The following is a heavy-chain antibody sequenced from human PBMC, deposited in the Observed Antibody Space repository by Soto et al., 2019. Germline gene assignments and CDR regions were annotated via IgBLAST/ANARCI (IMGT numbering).Heavy chain of an antibody. Sequence: GGSLRLSCAASGFTFSSYAMHWVRQAPGKGLEWVAVISYDGSNKYYADSVKGRFTISRDNSKKTLYLQMNSLRAEDTAVYYCERDDISGHGYYYYGMDVWGQGITVTVS. V-gene: IGHV3-30-3*01. J-gene: IGHJ6*02. CDR1: GFTFSSYA. CDR3: ERDDISGHGYYYYGMDV. D-gene: IGHD1-20*01. CDR2: ISYDGSNK.